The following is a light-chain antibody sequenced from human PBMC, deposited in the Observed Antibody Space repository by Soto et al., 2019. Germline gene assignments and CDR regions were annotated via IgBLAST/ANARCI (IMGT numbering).Light chain of an antibody. CDR1: SSNIGSNT. J-gene: IGLJ2*01. CDR2: TNN. CDR3: AVWDDSLNGPV. V-gene: IGLV1-44*01. Sequence: QLVLTQPPSASGTPGQRVTISCSGSSSNIGSNTVNWYQQLPGTAPKLLIYTNNQRPSGVPDRFSGSKSGTSASLAISGLQSEDEADYYCAVWDDSLNGPVFGGGPSSPS.